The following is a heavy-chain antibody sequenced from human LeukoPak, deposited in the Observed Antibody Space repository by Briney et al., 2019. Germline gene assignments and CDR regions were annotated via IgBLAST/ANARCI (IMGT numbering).Heavy chain of an antibody. CDR3: ARNTYFDY. CDR2: IYYSGNT. CDR1: GGSISSYY. V-gene: IGHV4-59*01. Sequence: SETLSLTCTVSGGSISSYYWSWIRQPPGKGLEWIGYIYYSGNTNYNPSLKSRVTVSIDTSKNQFSLKLSSVTAADTAMYYCARNTYFDYWGQGTLVTASS. J-gene: IGHJ4*02.